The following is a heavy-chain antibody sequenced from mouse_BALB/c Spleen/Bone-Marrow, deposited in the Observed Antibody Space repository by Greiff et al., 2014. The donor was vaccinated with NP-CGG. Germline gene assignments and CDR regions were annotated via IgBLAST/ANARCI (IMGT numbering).Heavy chain of an antibody. Sequence: EVQGVESGGGLVQPGGSLRLSCTTSGFTFTDYFMTWVRQPPGKALEWLGFIRNKPSGYTTEYNPSVKGRFSIFRDNSQGIFYLQMNTLRAEDSAIYYCARDYNGYFDFWGQGTTLTVSS. CDR3: ARDYNGYFDF. J-gene: IGHJ2*01. D-gene: IGHD6-1*01. CDR2: IRNKPSGYTT. CDR1: GFTFTDYF. V-gene: IGHV7-3*02.